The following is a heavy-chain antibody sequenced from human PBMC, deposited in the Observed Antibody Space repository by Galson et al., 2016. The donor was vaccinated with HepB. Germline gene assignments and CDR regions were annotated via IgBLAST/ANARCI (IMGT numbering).Heavy chain of an antibody. D-gene: IGHD3-16*02. J-gene: IGHJ2*01. CDR1: GFKFSDYF. CDR3: ARDLPVPYDYLWGSYRRYWYFDL. CDR2: ISSGSSYT. Sequence: SLRLSCAGSGFKFSDYFLSWIRQAPGKGLEWISYISSGSSYTNYADSVQGRFTISRDNAKNSLYTQMNSLRDEDTAVYFCARDLPVPYDYLWGSYRRYWYFDLWGRGTLVTVSS. V-gene: IGHV3-11*05.